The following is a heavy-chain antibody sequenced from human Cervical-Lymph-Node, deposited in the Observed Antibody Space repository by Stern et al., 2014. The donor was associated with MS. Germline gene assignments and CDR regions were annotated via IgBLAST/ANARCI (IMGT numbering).Heavy chain of an antibody. D-gene: IGHD3-10*01. Sequence: QLVQSVAEVQKPGSSVKVSCRASGGTFSSSDISWVRQAPGQGLEWMGGIIPIIGTANYAQKYQGRVTITADESTSTAYMELSSLRSEDTAIYYCALGGFGHYFEYWGQGTLVTVSS. V-gene: IGHV1-69*01. CDR2: IIPIIGTA. CDR3: ALGGFGHYFEY. CDR1: GGTFSSSD. J-gene: IGHJ4*02.